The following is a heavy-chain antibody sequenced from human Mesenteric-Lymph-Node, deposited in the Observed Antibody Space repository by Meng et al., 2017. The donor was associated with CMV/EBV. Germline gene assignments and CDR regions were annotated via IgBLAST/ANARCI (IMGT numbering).Heavy chain of an antibody. V-gene: IGHV1-58*01. D-gene: IGHD1-26*01. CDR1: GFTFTSSA. J-gene: IGHJ6*02. CDR2: IVVGSGNT. Sequence: SVKVSCKASGFTFTSSAVQWVRQARGQRLEWIGWIVVGSGNTNYAQKFQERVTITRDMSTSTDYMELSSLRSEDTAVYYCAAGYGSYPAGDVWGQGTTVTVSS. CDR3: AAGYGSYPAGDV.